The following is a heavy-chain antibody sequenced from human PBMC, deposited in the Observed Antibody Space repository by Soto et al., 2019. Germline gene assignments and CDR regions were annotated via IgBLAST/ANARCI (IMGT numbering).Heavy chain of an antibody. Sequence: QVQLVQSGAEVKKPGASVKVSCKASGYTFTSYAMHWLRQAPGQRLEWMGWINAGNGNTKYSQKFQGSVTITRDTSASTAYMELSSLRSEDTAVYYCARAGYSSSSMDFDYWGQGTLVTVSS. D-gene: IGHD6-6*01. V-gene: IGHV1-3*01. CDR2: INAGNGNT. J-gene: IGHJ4*02. CDR3: ARAGYSSSSMDFDY. CDR1: GYTFTSYA.